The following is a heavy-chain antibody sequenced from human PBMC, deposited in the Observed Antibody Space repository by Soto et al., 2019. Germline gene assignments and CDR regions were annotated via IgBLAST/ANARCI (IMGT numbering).Heavy chain of an antibody. D-gene: IGHD2-2*01. Sequence: GGSLRLSCAASGFTFSGYAMSWVRQAPGKGLEWVAVISYDGSNEYYADSVKGRLTISRDNSKKMLYLQMNSLRPEDTAVYYCAKCQHCSSTSCYFYYYGMDVWGQGTKVTVSS. J-gene: IGHJ6*01. CDR1: GFTFSGYA. CDR3: AKCQHCSSTSCYFYYYGMDV. V-gene: IGHV3-30*18. CDR2: ISYDGSNE.